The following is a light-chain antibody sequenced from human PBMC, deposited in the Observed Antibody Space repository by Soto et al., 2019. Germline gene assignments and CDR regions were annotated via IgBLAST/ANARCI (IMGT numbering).Light chain of an antibody. CDR1: QSVSRN. Sequence: EIVLIQSPATLSLSPGERATLSCRASQSVSRNLAWYQQKPGQAPRLLIYGASTRATGIPARFSGSGSGTEFSLTISRLEPEDFAVYYCRQYGSSPATFGQGTKVDIK. CDR3: RQYGSSPAT. J-gene: IGKJ1*01. V-gene: IGKV3-20*01. CDR2: GAS.